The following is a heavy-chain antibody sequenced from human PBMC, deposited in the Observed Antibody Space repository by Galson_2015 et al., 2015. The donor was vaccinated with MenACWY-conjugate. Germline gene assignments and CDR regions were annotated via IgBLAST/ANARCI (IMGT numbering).Heavy chain of an antibody. D-gene: IGHD3-22*01. CDR3: ARVFSYFDSSRGRRIYYFDY. V-gene: IGHV1-46*01. CDR2: LNPVGGGT. J-gene: IGHJ4*02. CDR1: GYTFTNFY. Sequence: SVKVSCKASGYTFTNFYMHWVRQAPGQGLEWMGVLNPVGGGTTYAQNFQGRVTMTRDTSTSTVYMELSSLRSEDTAVYFCARVFSYFDSSRGRRIYYFDYWGQGTLVTVSS.